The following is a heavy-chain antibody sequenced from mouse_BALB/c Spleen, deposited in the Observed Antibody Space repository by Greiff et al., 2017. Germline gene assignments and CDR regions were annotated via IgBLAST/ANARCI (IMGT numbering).Heavy chain of an antibody. CDR1: GFTFSSYT. D-gene: IGHD1-1*01. CDR2: ISNGGGST. V-gene: IGHV5-12-2*01. Sequence: EVQGVESGGGLVQPGGSLKLSCAASGFTFSSYTMSWVRQTPEKRLEWVAYISNGGGSTYYPDTVKGRFTISRDNAKNTLYLQMSSLKSEDTAMYYCARLGYYYGSSYGYFDVWGAGTTVTVSS. J-gene: IGHJ1*01. CDR3: ARLGYYYGSSYGYFDV.